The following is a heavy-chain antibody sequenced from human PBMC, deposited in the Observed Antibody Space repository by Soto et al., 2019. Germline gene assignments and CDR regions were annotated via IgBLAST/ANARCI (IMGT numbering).Heavy chain of an antibody. CDR3: AGVMATIGTNAFDI. J-gene: IGHJ3*02. CDR1: GGSISSGDYY. CDR2: IYYSGST. D-gene: IGHD1-1*01. V-gene: IGHV4-30-4*01. Sequence: SETLSLTCTVSGGSISSGDYYWSWIRQPPGKGLEWIGYIYYSGSTYYNPSLKSRVTISVDTSKNQFSLKLSSVTAADTAVYYCAGVMATIGTNAFDIWGQGTMVTVSS.